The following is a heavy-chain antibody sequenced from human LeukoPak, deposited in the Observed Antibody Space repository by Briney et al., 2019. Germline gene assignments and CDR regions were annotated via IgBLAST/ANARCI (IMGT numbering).Heavy chain of an antibody. CDR3: AREAVAGRGFDY. CDR2: ISSRSTTI. Sequence: GGSLRLSCAASGFTFRTYAMTWVRQAPGKGLEWVSYISSRSTTIYYADSMRGRFTISRDNAKNSLYLQVNSLRVEDTALYYCAREAVAGRGFDYWGQGALVTVSS. CDR1: GFTFRTYA. D-gene: IGHD6-19*01. V-gene: IGHV3-48*01. J-gene: IGHJ4*02.